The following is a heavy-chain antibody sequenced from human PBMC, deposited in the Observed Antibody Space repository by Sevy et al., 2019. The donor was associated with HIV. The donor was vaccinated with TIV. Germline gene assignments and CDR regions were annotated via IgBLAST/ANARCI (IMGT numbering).Heavy chain of an antibody. CDR3: ARVRITLFGGGMDV. Sequence: LSLTCAASGFTFSSYWMSWVRQAPGKGLEWVANIKQDESEKYYVDSLKGRFTISRDNAKNSLYLQMKSLRAEDTAVYYCARVRITLFGGGMDVWGQGTTVAVSS. D-gene: IGHD3-3*01. CDR1: GFTFSSYW. CDR2: IKQDESEK. J-gene: IGHJ6*02. V-gene: IGHV3-7*01.